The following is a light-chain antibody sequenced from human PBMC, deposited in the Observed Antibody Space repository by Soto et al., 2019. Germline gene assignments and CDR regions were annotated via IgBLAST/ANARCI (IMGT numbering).Light chain of an antibody. CDR3: SSYTSSTTLAYV. CDR2: EVS. V-gene: IGLV2-14*01. Sequence: QSALTQPASVSGSPGQSITISCAGTSSDVGGYNYVSWYQQHPGKAPKLIIYEVSNRPSGVSDRFSGSKSGNTASLTISGLQAEDEVDYHCSSYTSSTTLAYVFGTGTKVTV. J-gene: IGLJ1*01. CDR1: SSDVGGYNY.